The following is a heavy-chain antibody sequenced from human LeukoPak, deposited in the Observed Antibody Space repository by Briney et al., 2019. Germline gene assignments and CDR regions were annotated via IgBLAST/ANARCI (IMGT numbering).Heavy chain of an antibody. CDR3: ATYYYGSGRFLRPFDY. J-gene: IGHJ4*02. CDR1: GFTVSSNY. Sequence: GGSLRLSCAASGFTVSSNYMSWVRQAPGKGLEWVSVIYSGGSTYYADSVKGRFTISRDNSKNTLYLQMNSLRAEDTAVYYCATYYYGSGRFLRPFDYWGQGTLVTVSS. D-gene: IGHD3-10*01. CDR2: IYSGGST. V-gene: IGHV3-66*01.